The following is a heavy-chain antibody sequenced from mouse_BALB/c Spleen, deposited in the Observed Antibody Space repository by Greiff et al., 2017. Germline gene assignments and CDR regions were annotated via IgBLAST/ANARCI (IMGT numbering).Heavy chain of an antibody. V-gene: IGHV14-4*02. CDR3: NAWSYCGSSSFDY. D-gene: IGHD1-1*01. Sequence: EVQLQQSGAELVRSGASVKLSCTASGFNIKDYYMHWVKQRPEQGLEWIGWIDPENGDTEYAPKFQGKATMTADTSSNTAYLQLSSLTSEDTAVYYCNAWSYCGSSSFDYWGQGTTLTVSS. J-gene: IGHJ2*01. CDR1: GFNIKDYY. CDR2: IDPENGDT.